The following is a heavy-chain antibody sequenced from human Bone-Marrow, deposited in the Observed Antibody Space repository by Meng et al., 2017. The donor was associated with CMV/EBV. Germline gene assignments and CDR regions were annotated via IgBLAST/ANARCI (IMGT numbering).Heavy chain of an antibody. CDR2: IISIFGTA. J-gene: IGHJ4*02. CDR1: GGTFSSYA. D-gene: IGHD5-24*01. Sequence: SVKVSCKASGGTFSSYAISWVRQAPGQGLEWMGGIISIFGTANYAQKFQGRVTITTDESTSTAYMELSSLRSEDTAVYYCARGGEMATLSSFAYWGQGHLVNVSS. CDR3: ARGGEMATLSSFAY. V-gene: IGHV1-69*05.